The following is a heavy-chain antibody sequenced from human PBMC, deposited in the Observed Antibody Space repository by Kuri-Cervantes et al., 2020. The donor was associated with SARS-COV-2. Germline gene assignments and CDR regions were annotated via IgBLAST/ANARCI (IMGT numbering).Heavy chain of an antibody. CDR2: IKQDGSEK. J-gene: IGHJ4*02. CDR3: ARVRSWDEYFDY. D-gene: IGHD6-13*01. V-gene: IGHV3-7*01. Sequence: GESLKISCAASGFTFSSYWMSWVRQAPGKGLEWVANIKQDGSEKYYVDSVEGRFTISRDNAKNSLYLQMNSLRAEDTAVYYCARVRSWDEYFDYWGQGTLVTVSS. CDR1: GFTFSSYW.